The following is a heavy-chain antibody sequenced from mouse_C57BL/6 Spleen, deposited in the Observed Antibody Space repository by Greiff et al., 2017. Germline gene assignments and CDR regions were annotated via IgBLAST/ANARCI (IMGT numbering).Heavy chain of an antibody. CDR2: INPSSGYT. CDR3: GRYYYGTPYYLDY. V-gene: IGHV1-7*01. CDR1: GYTFTSYW. J-gene: IGHJ2*01. D-gene: IGHD1-1*01. Sequence: QVQLQQSGADLAKPGASVKLSCKASGYTFTSYWMHWVKQRPGQGLEWLGYINPSSGYTKYNQKFKDKATLTADNSSSTAYLQLSSLTYEDSAVYYCGRYYYGTPYYLDYWGQGTTLTVSS.